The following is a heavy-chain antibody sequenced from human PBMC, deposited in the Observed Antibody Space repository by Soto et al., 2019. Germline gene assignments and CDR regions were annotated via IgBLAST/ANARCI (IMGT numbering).Heavy chain of an antibody. CDR2: INAYNDNT. CDR3: ARDSAGGITIFGVVGSSYYGMEV. CDR1: GYTFSSYG. J-gene: IGHJ6*02. V-gene: IGHV1-18*01. Sequence: ASVKVSCKASGYTFSSYGISWLRQAPGQGLEWMGWINAYNDNTNYAQKLQGRVTMTTDTSTSTAYMELRSLRSDDTAGYYCARDSAGGITIFGVVGSSYYGMEVWGQGTTVTVSS. D-gene: IGHD3-3*01.